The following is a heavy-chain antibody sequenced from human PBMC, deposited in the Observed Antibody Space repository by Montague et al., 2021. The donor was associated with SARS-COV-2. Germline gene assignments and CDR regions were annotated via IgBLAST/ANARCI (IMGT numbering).Heavy chain of an antibody. CDR1: GGSISGYY. CDR2: INHSGST. J-gene: IGHJ6*02. V-gene: IGHV4-59*12. CDR3: ASSGGVYPESYYLDDYYYGMDV. Sequence: SETLSLTCTVSGGSISGYYWSWIRQPPGKGLEWIGDINHSGSTNYNPSLKSRVTTSVDTSKNHSSLKLSSVTAADTAVYYCASSGGVYPESYYLDDYYYGMDVWGQGTMVTVSS. D-gene: IGHD1-26*01.